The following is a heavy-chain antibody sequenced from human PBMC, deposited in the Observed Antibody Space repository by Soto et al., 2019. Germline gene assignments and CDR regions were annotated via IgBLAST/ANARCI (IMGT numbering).Heavy chain of an antibody. Sequence: QVQLQQWGAGLLKPSETLSLTCAVYGGSFSGYYWSWIRQPPGKGLEWIGEINHSGSTNYNPSLKSRVTISVDTSKNQFSLKLSSVTAADTAVYSCAGEIAAAGIDYWGQGTLVTVSS. V-gene: IGHV4-34*01. CDR1: GGSFSGYY. CDR2: INHSGST. D-gene: IGHD6-13*01. J-gene: IGHJ4*02. CDR3: AGEIAAAGIDY.